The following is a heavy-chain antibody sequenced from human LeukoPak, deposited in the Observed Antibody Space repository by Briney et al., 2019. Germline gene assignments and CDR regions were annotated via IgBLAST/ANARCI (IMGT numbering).Heavy chain of an antibody. V-gene: IGHV4-59*01. Sequence: SETLSLTCTVSGGSISSYYWSWIRQPPGKGLEWIGYIYYSGSTNYNPSLKSRVTISVDTSKNQFSLKLSSVTAADTAVYYCARFPIAAADADWYFDLWGRGTLVTVSS. CDR1: GGSISSYY. CDR3: ARFPIAAADADWYFDL. CDR2: IYYSGST. J-gene: IGHJ2*01. D-gene: IGHD6-13*01.